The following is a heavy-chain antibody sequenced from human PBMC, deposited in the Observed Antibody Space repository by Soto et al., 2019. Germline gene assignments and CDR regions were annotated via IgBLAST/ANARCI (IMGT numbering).Heavy chain of an antibody. CDR2: IYYSGST. V-gene: IGHV4-59*01. CDR3: ALTDYSNDGWFDP. Sequence: PSETLSLTCTISGGSISTYYWSWIRQPPGKGLEWIGYIYYSGSTNYNPSLKSRVTISPDTSKNQFPLKLSSVTAADTAVYYCALTDYSNDGWFDPWGQGTLVTVYS. J-gene: IGHJ5*02. CDR1: GGSISTYY. D-gene: IGHD4-4*01.